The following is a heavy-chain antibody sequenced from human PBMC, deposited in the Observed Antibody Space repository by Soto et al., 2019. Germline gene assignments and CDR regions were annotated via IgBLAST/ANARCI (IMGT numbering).Heavy chain of an antibody. D-gene: IGHD6-25*01. CDR1: GFTFSTYN. CDR3: AREGGAAAQAFDH. V-gene: IGHV3-30*04. J-gene: IGHJ4*02. CDR2: MSSDGSFK. Sequence: QVQLVESGGGVVQPGRSLRLSCAASGFTFSTYNMHWVRQAPGKGLEWVAVMSSDGSFKYYADSVQGRFTISRDNSKNTLSLQMNTLTAEDTAVDYCAREGGAAAQAFDHWGQGTLVTVSS.